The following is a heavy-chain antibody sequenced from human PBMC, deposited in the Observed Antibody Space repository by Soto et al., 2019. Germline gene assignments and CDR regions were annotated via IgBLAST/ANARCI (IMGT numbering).Heavy chain of an antibody. D-gene: IGHD2-15*01. CDR3: ARTGGSNYGMDV. J-gene: IGHJ6*02. Sequence: PSETLSLTCTVSGGSISSGGYYWSWIRQHPGKGLEWIGYIYYSGSTYYNPSLKSRVTISVDTSKNQFSLKLSSVTAADTAVYYCARTGGSNYGMDVWGQGTTVTVSS. V-gene: IGHV4-31*03. CDR2: IYYSGST. CDR1: GGSISSGGYY.